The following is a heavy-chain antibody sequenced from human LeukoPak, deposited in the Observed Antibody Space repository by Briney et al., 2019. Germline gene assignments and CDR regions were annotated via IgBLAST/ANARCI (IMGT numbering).Heavy chain of an antibody. J-gene: IGHJ4*02. Sequence: SETLSLTCTVSGGSISSSSYYWGWIRQPPGKGLEWIGSIYYSGSTYYNPSLKSRVTISVDTSKNQFSLKLSSVTAADTAAYYCARTFRDGYNSHFDYWGQGTLVTVPS. CDR2: IYYSGST. CDR1: GGSISSSSYY. CDR3: ARTFRDGYNSHFDY. D-gene: IGHD5-24*01. V-gene: IGHV4-39*01.